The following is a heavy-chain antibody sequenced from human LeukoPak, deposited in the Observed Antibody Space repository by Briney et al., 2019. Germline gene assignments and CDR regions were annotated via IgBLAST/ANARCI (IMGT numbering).Heavy chain of an antibody. CDR1: GFIFSSYW. CDR2: IKQDGSEK. J-gene: IGHJ4*02. Sequence: GGSLRLSCEASGFIFSSYWMTWVRQAPGKGLEWVANIKQDGSEKYYVDSVKGRFTISRDNAKNSLYLQMNSLRAEDTAVYYCARGSYDFWSGYRSGRGYFDYWGQGTLVTVSS. D-gene: IGHD3-3*01. V-gene: IGHV3-7*01. CDR3: ARGSYDFWSGYRSGRGYFDY.